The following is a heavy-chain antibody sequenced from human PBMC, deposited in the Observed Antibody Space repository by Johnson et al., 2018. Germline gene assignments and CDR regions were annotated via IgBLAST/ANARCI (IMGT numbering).Heavy chain of an antibody. CDR2: INHSGST. CDR1: GGSFSGYY. CDR3: ARDTIFGVVRNYYYYLDV. J-gene: IGHJ6*03. Sequence: QVQLQQWGAGLLKPSETLSLTCAVYGGSFSGYYWSWIRQPPGKGLEWIGEINHSGSTNYDPSLKSRVTISVDTSKNQVSLKLSSVTAADTAVYYCARDTIFGVVRNYYYYLDVWGKGNTVTVSS. D-gene: IGHD3-3*01. V-gene: IGHV4-34*01.